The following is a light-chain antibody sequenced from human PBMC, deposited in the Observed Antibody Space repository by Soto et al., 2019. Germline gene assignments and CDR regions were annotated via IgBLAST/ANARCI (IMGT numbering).Light chain of an antibody. Sequence: QSVLTQPPSASGTPGQRVIISCSGTSANIGNNFVCWYQHLPGMAPKLLIYSTDQRPSGVPDRFSGSKSGTSASLAISGLRSEDEADYYCVAWDDSFSGLVFGTGTKVTVL. CDR3: VAWDDSFSGLV. CDR1: SANIGNNF. V-gene: IGLV1-47*02. CDR2: STD. J-gene: IGLJ1*01.